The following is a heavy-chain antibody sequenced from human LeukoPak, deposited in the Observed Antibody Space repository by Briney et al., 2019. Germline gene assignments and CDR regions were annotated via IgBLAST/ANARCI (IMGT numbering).Heavy chain of an antibody. V-gene: IGHV4-59*08. D-gene: IGHD1-7*01. Sequence: SETLSLTCTVSSDSISSTYWSWIRQSPGRRLEWIAYISYTGSTMYNPSLKSRVTMSIDTSENQISLRLTSVTAADTAVYYCARHIRVGGNYHFDYWDQGTPVTVSS. CDR1: SDSISSTY. CDR2: ISYTGST. CDR3: ARHIRVGGNYHFDY. J-gene: IGHJ4*02.